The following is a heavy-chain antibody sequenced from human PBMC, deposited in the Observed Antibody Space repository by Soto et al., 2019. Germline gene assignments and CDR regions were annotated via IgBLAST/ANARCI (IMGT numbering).Heavy chain of an antibody. CDR2: IYYSGST. D-gene: IGHD6-6*01. CDR1: GGSISSYY. V-gene: IGHV4-59*01. CDR3: ACTISASSDAFDI. J-gene: IGHJ3*02. Sequence: SETLSLTCTVSGGSISSYYWSWIRQPPGKGLEWIGYIYYSGSTNYNPSLKSRVTISIDTSKNQFSLKLSSVTAADTAVYYCACTISASSDAFDIWGQGTMVTVSS.